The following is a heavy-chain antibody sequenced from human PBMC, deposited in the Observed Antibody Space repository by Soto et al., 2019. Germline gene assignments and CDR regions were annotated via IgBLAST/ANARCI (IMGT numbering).Heavy chain of an antibody. D-gene: IGHD4-17*01. CDR3: ARDGIPAVGVDYGDHVEDDCFFDY. Sequence: QVQLVQSGGGVVQPGRSLRLSCAASDFTFSNYAMHWVRQAPGKGLEWVAVVSYEGRNKYYADSVKGRFTITRDNSKNSVDLQMNRLREDDTAGYYCARDGIPAVGVDYGDHVEDDCFFDYWGQGTAVTVSS. J-gene: IGHJ4*02. V-gene: IGHV3-30*04. CDR2: VSYEGRNK. CDR1: DFTFSNYA.